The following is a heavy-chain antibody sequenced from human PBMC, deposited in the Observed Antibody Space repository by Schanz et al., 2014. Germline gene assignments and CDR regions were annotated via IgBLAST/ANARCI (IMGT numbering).Heavy chain of an antibody. V-gene: IGHV3-23*01. D-gene: IGHD1-1*01. J-gene: IGHJ4*02. Sequence: EVHLLESGGGLVEPGGSLRLSCATSGFSLDIFAVSWVRQAPGKGLEWVSGFDAHDGRAYYADSAKGRFTISRDNAKNSLYLEMNSLRAEDTALYYCARDRRNADLDYWGQGTLVTVSS. CDR2: FDAHDGRA. CDR1: GFSLDIFA. CDR3: ARDRRNADLDY.